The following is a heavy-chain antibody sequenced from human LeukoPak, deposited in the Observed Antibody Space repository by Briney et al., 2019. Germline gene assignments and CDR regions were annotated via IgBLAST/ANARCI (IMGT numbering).Heavy chain of an antibody. Sequence: GASVKVSCKTSGYTFTGYYIHWVRQAPGQGLEWMGWVNPNSGGTNYAQKFQGRVTMTRDTSISTAYMELTRLRSDDTAVYYCARSSPSGRNFDYWGQGTLVTVSS. CDR2: VNPNSGGT. J-gene: IGHJ4*02. D-gene: IGHD3-10*01. CDR1: GYTFTGYY. CDR3: ARSSPSGRNFDY. V-gene: IGHV1-2*02.